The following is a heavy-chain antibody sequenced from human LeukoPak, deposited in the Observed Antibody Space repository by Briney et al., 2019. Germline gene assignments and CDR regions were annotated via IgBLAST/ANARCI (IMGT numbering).Heavy chain of an antibody. J-gene: IGHJ6*02. CDR2: IYYSGST. CDR1: GGSISSYY. V-gene: IGHV4-59*01. Sequence: PSETLSLTCTVSGGSISSYYWSWIRQPPGKGLEWIGYIYYSGSTNYNPSLKSRVTISVDTSKNQFSLKLSSVTAADTAVYYCARDRPAFYRCYGMDVWGQGTTVTVSS. D-gene: IGHD3-3*01. CDR3: ARDRPAFYRCYGMDV.